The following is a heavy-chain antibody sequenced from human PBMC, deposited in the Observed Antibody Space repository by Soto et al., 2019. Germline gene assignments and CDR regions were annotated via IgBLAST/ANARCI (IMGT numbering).Heavy chain of an antibody. D-gene: IGHD6-13*01. J-gene: IGHJ6*02. V-gene: IGHV1-69*01. CDR2: IIPIFGTA. Sequence: VQLVQSGAEVKKPGSSVKVSCKASGGTFSSYAISWVRQAPGQGLEWMGGIIPIFGTANYAQKFQGRVTITADESTSTAYMELSSLSSEDTAVYYCARSGSSSWYYYYYGMDVWGQGTTVTVSS. CDR3: ARSGSSSWYYYYYGMDV. CDR1: GGTFSSYA.